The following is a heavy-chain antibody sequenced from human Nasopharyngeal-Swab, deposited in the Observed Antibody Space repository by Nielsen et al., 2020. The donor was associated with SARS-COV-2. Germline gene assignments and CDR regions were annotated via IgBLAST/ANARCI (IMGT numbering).Heavy chain of an antibody. CDR1: GYTFTSYY. CDR3: ARDYGDYFDD. D-gene: IGHD4-17*01. V-gene: IGHV1-46*01. J-gene: IGHJ4*02. Sequence: ASVKVSCKASGYTFTSYYMHWVRQAPGQGLEWMGRINPSGGSTSYAQKFQGRVTMTRDTSTSTVYLELSSLRSEDTAVYYCARDYGDYFDDWGQGTLVTVSS. CDR2: INPSGGST.